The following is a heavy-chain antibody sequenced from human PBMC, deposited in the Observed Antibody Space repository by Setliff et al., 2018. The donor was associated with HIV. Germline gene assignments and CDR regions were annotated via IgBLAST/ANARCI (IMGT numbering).Heavy chain of an antibody. CDR2: ITATGGAT. Sequence: LRLSCAASKFLFSNYAMSWIRQAPGKGLEWVSGITATGGATYYAESVKGRFTISRDDSKSTLYLQMNSLTTEDTAVYYCATKGGVYYFWGQGTLVTVSS. D-gene: IGHD3-16*01. J-gene: IGHJ4*02. CDR1: KFLFSNYA. CDR3: ATKGGVYYF. V-gene: IGHV3-23*01.